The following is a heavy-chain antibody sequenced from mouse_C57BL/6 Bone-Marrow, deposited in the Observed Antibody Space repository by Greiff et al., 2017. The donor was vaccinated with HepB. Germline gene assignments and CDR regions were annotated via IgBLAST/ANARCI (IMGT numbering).Heavy chain of an antibody. CDR1: GFTFSDYG. D-gene: IGHD1-1*01. Sequence: EVKLMESGGGLVQPGGSLKLSCAASGFTFSDYGMAWVRQAPRKGPEWVAFLSNLAYSIYYADTVTGRFTISRENAKNTLYLEMSSLRSEDTAMYYCARHYGSSYWYFDVWGTGTTVTVSS. V-gene: IGHV5-15*01. J-gene: IGHJ1*03. CDR2: LSNLAYSI. CDR3: ARHYGSSYWYFDV.